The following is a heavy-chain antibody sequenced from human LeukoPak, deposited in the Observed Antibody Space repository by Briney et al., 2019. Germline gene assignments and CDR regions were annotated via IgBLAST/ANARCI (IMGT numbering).Heavy chain of an antibody. CDR3: AKAEGFFGGYYDH. CDR1: GFTFHNYA. V-gene: IGHV3-9*01. J-gene: IGHJ4*02. Sequence: PGGSLRLSCAASGFTFHNYAMHWVRQAPGKGLEWVSGISWNSGSTDYADSVKGRFTISRDNAKNSLYLQMNSLRAEDTAFYYCAKAEGFFGGYYDHWGQGTLVTVSS. CDR2: ISWNSGST. D-gene: IGHD4-23*01.